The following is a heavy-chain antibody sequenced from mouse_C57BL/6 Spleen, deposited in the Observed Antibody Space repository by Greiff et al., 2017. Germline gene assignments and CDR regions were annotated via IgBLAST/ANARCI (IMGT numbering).Heavy chain of an antibody. D-gene: IGHD1-1*01. J-gene: IGHJ2*01. CDR1: GFTFSSYA. CDR2: ISDGGSYT. Sequence: DVMLVESGGGLVKPGGSLKLSCAASGFTFSSYAMSWVRQTPEKRLEWVATISDGGSYTYYPDNVKGRFTISRDNAKNNLYLQMSHLKSEDTAMYYCARDQAITTVVAPFDYWGQGTTLTVSS. V-gene: IGHV5-4*01. CDR3: ARDQAITTVVAPFDY.